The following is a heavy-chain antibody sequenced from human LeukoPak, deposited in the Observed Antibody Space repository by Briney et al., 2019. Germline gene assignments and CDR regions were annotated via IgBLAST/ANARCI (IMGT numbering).Heavy chain of an antibody. CDR1: GGSISSSSYY. J-gene: IGHJ6*03. CDR2: IYYSGST. V-gene: IGHV4-39*07. Sequence: PSETLSLTCTVSGGSISSSSYYWGWIRQPPGKGLEWIGSIYYSGSTYYNPSLKSRVTMSVDTPKNQFSLKLSSVTAADTAVYYCARDIAEPHDYGDYDLGGYYYYYMDVWGKGTTVTVSS. CDR3: ARDIAEPHDYGDYDLGGYYYYYMDV. D-gene: IGHD4-17*01.